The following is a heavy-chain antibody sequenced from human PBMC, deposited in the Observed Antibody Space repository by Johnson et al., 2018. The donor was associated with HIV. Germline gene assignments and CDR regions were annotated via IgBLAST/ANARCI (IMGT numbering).Heavy chain of an antibody. J-gene: IGHJ3*02. Sequence: VQLVESGGGLVKPGGSLRLSCAASGFTFSDHYMSWIRQAPGKGLEWVSYISSSGSTKYYTDSLKGRLTISRDNAKNSLYLQMNSLRAEDTAVYYCAREGGRIAVAGPSRENDAFDIWGQGTMVTVSS. CDR1: GFTFSDHY. V-gene: IGHV3-11*04. CDR2: ISSSGSTK. CDR3: AREGGRIAVAGPSRENDAFDI. D-gene: IGHD6-19*01.